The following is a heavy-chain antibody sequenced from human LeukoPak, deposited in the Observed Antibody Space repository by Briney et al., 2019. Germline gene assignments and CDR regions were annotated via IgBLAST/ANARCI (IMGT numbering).Heavy chain of an antibody. Sequence: VASVKVSCKVSGYTLTELSMHWVRQAPGKGLEWMGAFDPEDGETIYAQKFQGRVTMTEDTSTDTAYMELSSLRFEDTAVYYCARDQAEDIVVVPAALGHWGQGTLVTVSS. CDR1: GYTLTELS. CDR2: FDPEDGET. D-gene: IGHD2-2*01. J-gene: IGHJ5*02. V-gene: IGHV1-24*01. CDR3: ARDQAEDIVVVPAALGH.